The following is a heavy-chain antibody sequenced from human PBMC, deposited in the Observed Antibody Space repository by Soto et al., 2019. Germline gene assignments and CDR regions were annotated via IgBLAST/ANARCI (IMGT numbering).Heavy chain of an antibody. Sequence: GGSLRLSCAASGFTFSSYWMHWVRQAPGKGLVWVSRINSDGSSTNYADSVKGRFTISRDNAKNTLYLQMNSLRAEDTAVYYCATQPNYDILTGYYPYYFDYWGQGTLVTVSS. CDR2: INSDGSST. D-gene: IGHD3-9*01. CDR3: ATQPNYDILTGYYPYYFDY. CDR1: GFTFSSYW. V-gene: IGHV3-74*01. J-gene: IGHJ4*02.